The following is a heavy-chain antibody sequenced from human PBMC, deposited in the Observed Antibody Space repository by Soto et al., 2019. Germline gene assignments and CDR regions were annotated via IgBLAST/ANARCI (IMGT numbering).Heavy chain of an antibody. Sequence: GGSLRLSCAASGFTFSSYAMSWVRQAPGKGLEWVANIKYGGGDKNYVDSVKGRFTISRDNAKNSLYLQMNSLRAGDTAVYFCARGNHVDYWGQGTLVTVSS. CDR3: ARGNHVDY. V-gene: IGHV3-7*01. CDR2: IKYGGGDK. CDR1: GFTFSSYA. J-gene: IGHJ4*02.